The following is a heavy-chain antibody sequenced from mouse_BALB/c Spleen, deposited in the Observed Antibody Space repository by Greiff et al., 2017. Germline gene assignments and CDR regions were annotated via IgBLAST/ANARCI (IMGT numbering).Heavy chain of an antibody. V-gene: IGHV2-6-7*01. CDR2: IWGDGST. Sequence: QVQLKQSGPGLVAPSQSLSITCTVSGFSLTGYGVNWVRQPPGKGLEWLGMIWGDGSTDYNSALKSRLSFSKDNSKSRVFLKMNSLQTDDTARYYCARANCYGSSYGWFAYWGQGTLVTVSA. CDR1: GFSLTGYG. J-gene: IGHJ3*01. CDR3: ARANCYGSSYGWFAY. D-gene: IGHD1-1*01.